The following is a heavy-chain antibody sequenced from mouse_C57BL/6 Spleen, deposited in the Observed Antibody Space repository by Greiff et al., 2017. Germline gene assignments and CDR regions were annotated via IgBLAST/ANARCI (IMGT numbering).Heavy chain of an antibody. Sequence: VQLQQPGAELVRPGSSVKLSCKASGYTFTSYWMDWVKQRPGQGLEWIGNIYPSDSETHYNQKFKDKATLTVDKSSSTAYMQLSSLTSEDSAVYYCARSGITTVVEGFDYWGQGTTLTVSS. CDR1: GYTFTSYW. V-gene: IGHV1-61*01. CDR3: ARSGITTVVEGFDY. D-gene: IGHD1-1*01. CDR2: IYPSDSET. J-gene: IGHJ2*01.